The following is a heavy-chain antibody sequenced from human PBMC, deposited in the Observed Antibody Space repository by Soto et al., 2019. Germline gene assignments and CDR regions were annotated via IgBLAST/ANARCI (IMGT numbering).Heavy chain of an antibody. CDR1: GFTFSSYG. D-gene: IGHD2-15*01. CDR2: ISYDGSNK. Sequence: QVQLVESGGGVVQPGRSLRLSCAASGFTFSSYGMHWVRQAPGKGLEWVAVISYDGSNKYYADSVKGRFTISRDNSKNTLYLQMNCLRAEDTAVYYCANGGTSLYCSGGSCQDGDDAFDIWGQGTMVTVSS. CDR3: ANGGTSLYCSGGSCQDGDDAFDI. J-gene: IGHJ3*02. V-gene: IGHV3-30*18.